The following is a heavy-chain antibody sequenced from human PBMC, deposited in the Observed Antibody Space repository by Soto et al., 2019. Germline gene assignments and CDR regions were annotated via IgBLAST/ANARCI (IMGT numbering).Heavy chain of an antibody. J-gene: IGHJ4*02. CDR2: INHSGST. V-gene: IGHV4-34*01. CDR1: GESFSGYY. D-gene: IGHD3-10*01. Sequence: QVQLQQWGAGLLKPSETLSLTCAVYGESFSGYYWSWIRQPPGKGLEWIGEINHSGSTNYNPSLKSRVTISVDTSKNQFSLKLSSVTAADTAVYYCAREGTMVRGVIRLGRGRIDYWGQGTLVTVSS. CDR3: AREGTMVRGVIRLGRGRIDY.